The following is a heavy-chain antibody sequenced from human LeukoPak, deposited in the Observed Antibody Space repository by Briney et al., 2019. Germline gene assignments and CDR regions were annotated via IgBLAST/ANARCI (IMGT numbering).Heavy chain of an antibody. Sequence: GGSLRLSCAASGFIFSNYGMHWVPRAPGKGLEWVAIIWYDGSNRYYADSVKGRFTVSRDNSKNTLYLQMNSLRAEDSAVYYCARDLLLRYTWSFEKWGQGTLVTVSS. CDR1: GFIFSNYG. CDR3: ARDLLLRYTWSFEK. J-gene: IGHJ4*02. V-gene: IGHV3-33*01. D-gene: IGHD3-16*02. CDR2: IWYDGSNR.